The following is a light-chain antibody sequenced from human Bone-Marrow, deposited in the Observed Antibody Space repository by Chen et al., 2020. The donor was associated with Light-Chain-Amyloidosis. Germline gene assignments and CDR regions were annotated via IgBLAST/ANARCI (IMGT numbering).Light chain of an antibody. V-gene: IGLV6-57*01. J-gene: IGLJ3*02. Sequence: NLMLTQPHSVSESPGKTVIISCTRSSGSIATNYVQWYQQRPGSSPTTVTYEDDQRPSGVPDRFSGSIYRSSNSASLTISGLTTEDEADYYCQSYQGSSQGVFGGGTKLTVL. CDR3: QSYQGSSQGV. CDR2: EDD. CDR1: SGSIATNY.